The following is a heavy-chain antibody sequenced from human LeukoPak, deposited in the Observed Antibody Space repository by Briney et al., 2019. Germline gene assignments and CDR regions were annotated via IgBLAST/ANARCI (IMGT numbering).Heavy chain of an antibody. J-gene: IGHJ6*04. V-gene: IGHV1-46*01. CDR2: INPSGGST. CDR1: GYTFTSYY. Sequence: ASLKVSCKASGYTFTSYYMHCVRQAPGQGLEWMGIINPSGGSTSYAQKFQGRVTMTRDTSTSTVYMELSSLRSEDTAVYYCASGSSGWSQGTPYYYYGMDVWGKGTTVTVSS. CDR3: ASGSSGWSQGTPYYYYGMDV. D-gene: IGHD6-19*01.